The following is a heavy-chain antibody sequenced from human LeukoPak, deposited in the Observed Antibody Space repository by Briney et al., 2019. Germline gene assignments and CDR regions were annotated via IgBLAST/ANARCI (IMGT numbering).Heavy chain of an antibody. CDR3: ARGGTEASSGDY. D-gene: IGHD3-10*01. V-gene: IGHV1-2*06. Sequence: ASVKVSCKASGYTFTAYFMYWVRQAPGQGLEWMGRINPNSGGTNYAQKFQGRVTMNRATSITTAYMDLSRLTFDDTAVYYCARGGTEASSGDYWGQGTLVTVSS. J-gene: IGHJ4*02. CDR2: INPNSGGT. CDR1: GYTFTAYF.